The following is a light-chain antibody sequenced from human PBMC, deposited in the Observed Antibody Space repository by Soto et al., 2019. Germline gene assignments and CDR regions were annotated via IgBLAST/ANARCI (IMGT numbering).Light chain of an antibody. CDR3: QQSYSAPT. Sequence: DIQLTQSTSSLSASVEDRVTITCRASQTISSALNWYQQKPGKAPKLLIYAASYLQGGVPSRFSGSGSGTDFILTITSLQPEDFATYYCQQSYSAPTFGGGTKVELK. CDR1: QTISSA. V-gene: IGKV1-39*01. J-gene: IGKJ4*01. CDR2: AAS.